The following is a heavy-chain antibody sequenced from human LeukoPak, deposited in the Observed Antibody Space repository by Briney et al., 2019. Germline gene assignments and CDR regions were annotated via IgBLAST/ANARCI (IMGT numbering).Heavy chain of an antibody. CDR2: ISGSGGST. V-gene: IGHV3-23*01. CDR1: GFTFSSYA. J-gene: IGHJ4*02. CDR3: TKDRFALYCSSTSCNEGYFDY. D-gene: IGHD2-2*01. Sequence: PGGSLRLSCAASGFTFSSYAMSWVRQAPGKGLEWVSAISGSGGSTYYADSVKGRFTISRDNSKNTLYLQMNSLRAEDTAVYYCTKDRFALYCSSTSCNEGYFDYWGQGTLVTVSS.